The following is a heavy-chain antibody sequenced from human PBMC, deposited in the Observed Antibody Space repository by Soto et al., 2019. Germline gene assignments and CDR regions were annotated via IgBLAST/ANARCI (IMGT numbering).Heavy chain of an antibody. D-gene: IGHD2-21*01. CDR2: IWYDGSNK. V-gene: IGHV3-33*01. CDR3: ARDSSSASIYAKN. J-gene: IGHJ4*02. Sequence: PGGSLRLSCAASGFSFSTSGMHWVRQAPGKGLEWVAVIWYDGSNKYYGDSVKGRFTISRDNSKNTLYLQMNSLRVEDTALYFCARDSSSASIYAKNWGQGTLVTVSS. CDR1: GFSFSTSG.